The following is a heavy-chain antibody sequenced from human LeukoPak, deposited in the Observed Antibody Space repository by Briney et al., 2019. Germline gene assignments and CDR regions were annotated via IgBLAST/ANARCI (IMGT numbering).Heavy chain of an antibody. CDR3: ARGGRYCSSTSCYTLSVY. CDR1: GFTFSSYS. J-gene: IGHJ4*02. CDR2: ISSSSSYI. D-gene: IGHD2-2*02. V-gene: IGHV3-21*01. Sequence: GGSLRLSCAASGFTFSSYSMNWVRQAPGKGLEWVSSISSSSSYIYYADSVKGRFTISGDNAKNSLYLQMNSLRDEDTAVYYCARGGRYCSSTSCYTLSVYWGQGTLFTVSS.